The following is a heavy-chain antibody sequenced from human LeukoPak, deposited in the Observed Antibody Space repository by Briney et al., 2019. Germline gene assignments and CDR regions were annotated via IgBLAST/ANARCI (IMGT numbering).Heavy chain of an antibody. CDR3: ARGRPGYSSGWTQPPNWFDP. V-gene: IGHV4-61*02. D-gene: IGHD6-19*01. CDR1: GGSISSGSYS. CDR2: IYTSGST. Sequence: SETLSLTCTVSGGSISSGSYSWRWIRQPAGKGLEWIGRIYTSGSTNYNPSLKSRVTISVDTSKNQFSLKLSSVTAADTAVYYCARGRPGYSSGWTQPPNWFDPWGQGTLVTVSS. J-gene: IGHJ5*02.